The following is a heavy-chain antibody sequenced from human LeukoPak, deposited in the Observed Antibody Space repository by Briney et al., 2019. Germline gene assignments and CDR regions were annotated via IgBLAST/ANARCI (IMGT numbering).Heavy chain of an antibody. CDR1: GFIFSSHG. V-gene: IGHV3-33*01. J-gene: IGHJ6*02. CDR2: IWFGGSNK. CDR3: ARDRPGGGINGMDV. Sequence: GGSLRLSCAASGFIFSSHGMHWVRQAPSKGLEWVAVIWFGGSNKYYADSVKGRFTISRDNSKNTLYLQMNSLRAEDTAMYYCARDRPGGGINGMDVWGQGTTVTVSS. D-gene: IGHD3-16*01.